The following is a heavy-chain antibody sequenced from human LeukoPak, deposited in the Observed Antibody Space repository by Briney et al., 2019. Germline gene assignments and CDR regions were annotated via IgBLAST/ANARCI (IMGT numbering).Heavy chain of an antibody. Sequence: GASVKVSCKASGYTFTSYGISWVRQAPGQGLEWMGWISAYNGNTNYAQKLQSRVTMTTDTSTSTAYMELRSLRSDDTAVYYCARDGQSFWSGYYNPLDYWGQGTLVTVSS. D-gene: IGHD3-3*01. CDR1: GYTFTSYG. V-gene: IGHV1-18*01. CDR2: ISAYNGNT. CDR3: ARDGQSFWSGYYNPLDY. J-gene: IGHJ4*02.